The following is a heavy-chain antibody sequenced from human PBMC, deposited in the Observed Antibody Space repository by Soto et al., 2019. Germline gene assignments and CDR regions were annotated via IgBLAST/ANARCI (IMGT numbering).Heavy chain of an antibody. CDR2: INHSGST. D-gene: IGHD2-21*02. CDR1: GGSFSGYY. J-gene: IGHJ4*02. CDR3: ARGPSISLLAYCGGDCYSGPDY. V-gene: IGHV4-34*01. Sequence: SETLSLTCAVYGGSFSGYYWSWIRQPPGKGLEWIGEINHSGSTNYNPSLKSRVTISVDTSKNQFSLKLSSVTAADTAVYYCARGPSISLLAYCGGDCYSGPDYWGQGTLVTVSS.